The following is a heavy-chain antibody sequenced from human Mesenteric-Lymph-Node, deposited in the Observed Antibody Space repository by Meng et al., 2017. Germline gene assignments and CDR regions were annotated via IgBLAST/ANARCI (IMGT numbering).Heavy chain of an antibody. CDR1: GYTFTSYG. Sequence: ASVKVSCKASGYTFTSYGISWVRQAPGQGLEWMGWISAYNGNTNYAQKFQGRVTMTRNTSISTAYMELSSLRSEDTAVYYCARSGYSWFDPWGQGTLVTVSS. V-gene: IGHV1-18*01. CDR2: ISAYNGNT. CDR3: ARSGYSWFDP. D-gene: IGHD5-18*01. J-gene: IGHJ5*02.